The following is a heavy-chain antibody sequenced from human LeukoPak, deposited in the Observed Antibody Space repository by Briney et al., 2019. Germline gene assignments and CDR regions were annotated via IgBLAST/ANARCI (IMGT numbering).Heavy chain of an antibody. J-gene: IGHJ4*02. CDR3: ARVDWSIAVIDY. CDR1: GGSFSGYY. CDR2: IYHSGST. Sequence: SETLSLTCAVYGGSFSGYYWSWIRQPPGKGLEWIGEIYHSGSTNYNPSLKSRVTISVDKSKNQFSLKLSSVTAADTAVYYCARVDWSIAVIDYWGQGTLVTVSS. V-gene: IGHV4-34*01. D-gene: IGHD2-21*01.